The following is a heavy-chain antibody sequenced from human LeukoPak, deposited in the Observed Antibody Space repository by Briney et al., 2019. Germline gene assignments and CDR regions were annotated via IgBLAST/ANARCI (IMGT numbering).Heavy chain of an antibody. D-gene: IGHD3-16*01. CDR1: GFTFSRFW. CDR3: ARVRMGDDFNPFDY. Sequence: GGSLRLSCAASGFTFSRFWIYWVRHAPGKGLVWVSRINSDGSETLYADSVKGRFTISRDNATNTLYLQMNSLRAEDTAVYYCARVRMGDDFNPFDYWGQGTLVTVSS. CDR2: INSDGSET. J-gene: IGHJ4*02. V-gene: IGHV3-74*01.